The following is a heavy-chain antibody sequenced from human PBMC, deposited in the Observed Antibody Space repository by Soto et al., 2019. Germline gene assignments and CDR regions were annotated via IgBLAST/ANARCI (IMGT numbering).Heavy chain of an antibody. CDR1: GYTFTGYY. V-gene: IGHV1-2*02. CDR2: VNPHSGGT. J-gene: IGHJ4*02. Sequence: GASVKVSCKTSGYTFTGYYFHWVRQAPGQGLEWMGWVNPHSGGTHYAQRFQGRVTMTRDTSINTAFMELRRLKSDDTAVYFCARESGSGWYALWGQGTLVTVSS. D-gene: IGHD6-19*01. CDR3: ARESGSGWYAL.